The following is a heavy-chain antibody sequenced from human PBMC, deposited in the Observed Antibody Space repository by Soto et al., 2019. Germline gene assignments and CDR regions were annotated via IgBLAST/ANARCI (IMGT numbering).Heavy chain of an antibody. CDR3: VRDRSGSYLEGFDY. J-gene: IGHJ4*02. CDR1: GFTFSSFW. D-gene: IGHD1-26*01. CDR2: IKQDGSEK. V-gene: IGHV3-7*01. Sequence: ESGGGLVQLGGSRRLSCAASGFTFSSFWMTWVRQAPGKGREWVSNIKQDGSEKYYVDSVKGRFTISRDNARNSLFLEMKSLRSEDTAVYACVRDRSGSYLEGFDYWGQGTLVTVSS.